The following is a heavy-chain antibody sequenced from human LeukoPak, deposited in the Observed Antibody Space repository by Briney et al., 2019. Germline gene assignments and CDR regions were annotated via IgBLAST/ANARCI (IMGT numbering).Heavy chain of an antibody. CDR3: ARDSSSRSSSFDY. V-gene: IGHV1-69*13. CDR2: IIPIFGTA. Sequence: SVTVSCKASGGTFSSYATSWVRQAPGQGLEWMGGIIPIFGTANYAQKFQGRVTITADESTSTAYMELSSLRSEDTAVYYCARDSSSRSSSFDYWGQGTLVTVSS. J-gene: IGHJ4*02. D-gene: IGHD6-6*01. CDR1: GGTFSSYA.